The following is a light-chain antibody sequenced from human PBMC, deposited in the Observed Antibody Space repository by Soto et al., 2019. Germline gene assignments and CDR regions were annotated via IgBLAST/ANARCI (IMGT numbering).Light chain of an antibody. Sequence: DIQMTQSPSTLSASVGDRVTITCRASQSIGNWLAWYQQKPGKAPNILIYQTSSLESGVPSRFSGSGSETEFTLTISSLRSDDFATYYCQQYSNYPWTFGQGTRVEIK. CDR2: QTS. CDR3: QQYSNYPWT. J-gene: IGKJ1*01. V-gene: IGKV1-5*03. CDR1: QSIGNW.